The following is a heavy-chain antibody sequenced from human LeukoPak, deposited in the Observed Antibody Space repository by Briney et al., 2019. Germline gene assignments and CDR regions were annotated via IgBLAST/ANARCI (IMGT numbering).Heavy chain of an antibody. CDR1: GYTFSGNF. J-gene: IGHJ4*02. D-gene: IGHD2-2*01. CDR2: INPNTGGT. CDR3: ARDPPAYPCTTTRCYLAVDY. Sequence: ASVKVSCKSSGYTFSGNFIHWVRQAPGLGLEWMGWINPNTGGTNSAEKFQGRVALTRDTSLTTAYMELTSLRSDDTAVYYCARDPPAYPCTTTRCYLAVDYWGQGTLVTVSS. V-gene: IGHV1-2*02.